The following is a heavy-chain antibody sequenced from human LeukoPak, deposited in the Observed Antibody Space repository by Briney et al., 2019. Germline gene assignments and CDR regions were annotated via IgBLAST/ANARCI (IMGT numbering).Heavy chain of an antibody. V-gene: IGHV4-39*01. CDR1: GGSISSGPYY. CDR3: ARRDDSSGYHKIFDY. J-gene: IGHJ4*02. Sequence: SETLSLTCTVSGGSISSGPYYWGWIRKPPGKRLEWIGNIYYGENTYYNPSLKSRVTISIDTSKNQFYLKLSSLTAADTAVYYCARRDDSSGYHKIFDYWGPGTLVTVSS. D-gene: IGHD3-22*01. CDR2: IYYGENT.